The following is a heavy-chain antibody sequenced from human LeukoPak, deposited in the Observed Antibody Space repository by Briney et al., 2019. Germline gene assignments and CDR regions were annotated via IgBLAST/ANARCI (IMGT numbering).Heavy chain of an antibody. CDR3: AGPKSGPVRLGANYFHS. J-gene: IGHJ4*02. V-gene: IGHV1-46*01. CDR1: GYTFTSYY. Sequence: ASVKVSCKASGYTFTSYYMHWVRQAPGQGLEWMGIINPSGGSTSYAQKFQGRVTMTRDTSTSTVYMELSSLTFEDTAVYFCAGPKSGPVRLGANYFHSWGQGTLVLVSS. D-gene: IGHD2-15*01. CDR2: INPSGGST.